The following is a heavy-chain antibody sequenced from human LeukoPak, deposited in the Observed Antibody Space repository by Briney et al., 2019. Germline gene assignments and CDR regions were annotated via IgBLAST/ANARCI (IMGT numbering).Heavy chain of an antibody. CDR3: ARSIVATMSFDY. CDR1: GGSISSSSYY. D-gene: IGHD5-12*01. V-gene: IGHV4-39*01. CDR2: IYYSGST. Sequence: SDTLSLTCNVSGGSISSSSYYWGWNRQPPGKGLEWIGSIYYSGSTYYNPSLKSRVTISVDTSKNQFSLKLSSVTAADTAVYYCARSIVATMSFDYWGQGTLVTVSS. J-gene: IGHJ4*02.